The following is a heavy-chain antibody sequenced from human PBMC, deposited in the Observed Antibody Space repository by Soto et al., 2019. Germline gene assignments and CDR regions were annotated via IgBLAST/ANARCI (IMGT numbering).Heavy chain of an antibody. CDR2: IHYSGST. V-gene: IGHV4-59*08. CDR3: ARQGGGYSGYELAPDFDY. Sequence: SETMSLTSTVAGGYITSYYWSWIRQTTGKGLEWIGDIHYSGSTNYNPSLKSRVTISVDTSKNQFSLKLSSVTAADTAVYYCARQGGGYSGYELAPDFDYWGQGTLVTVS. J-gene: IGHJ4*02. CDR1: GGYITSYY. D-gene: IGHD5-12*01.